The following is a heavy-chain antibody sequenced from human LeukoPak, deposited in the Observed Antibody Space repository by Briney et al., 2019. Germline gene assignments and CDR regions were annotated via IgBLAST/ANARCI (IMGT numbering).Heavy chain of an antibody. D-gene: IGHD6-19*01. J-gene: IGHJ3*02. CDR1: GGSISSYY. CDR3: ARVSGWYHAFDI. V-gene: IGHV4-59*01. CDR2: IYYSGST. Sequence: PSETLSLTCTVSGGSISSYYWSWIRQPPGKGLEWIGYIYYSGSTNYNPSLKSRVTISVDTSKNQFSLKLSSVTAADTAVYYCARVSGWYHAFDIWGQGTMVTVSP.